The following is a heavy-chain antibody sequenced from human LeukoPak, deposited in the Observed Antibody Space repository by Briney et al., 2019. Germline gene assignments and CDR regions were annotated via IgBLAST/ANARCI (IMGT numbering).Heavy chain of an antibody. CDR2: IYHIGAT. CDR1: GYSIRSAYY. J-gene: IGHJ4*02. Sequence: SETLSLTCAVSGYSIRSAYYWGWIRQPPRKGLEWIGSIYHIGATYYNPSLKSRVTISLNTSKSQFSLKLTSVTAADTAVYYCATTTVVTRDFDYWGQGTLVTVSS. CDR3: ATTTVVTRDFDY. V-gene: IGHV4-38-2*01. D-gene: IGHD4-23*01.